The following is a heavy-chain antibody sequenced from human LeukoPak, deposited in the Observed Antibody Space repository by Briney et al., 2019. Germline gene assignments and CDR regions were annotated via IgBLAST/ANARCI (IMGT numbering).Heavy chain of an antibody. CDR3: ARRAVGNSYYSSMDV. CDR2: MNPNSGNT. V-gene: IGHV1-8*03. J-gene: IGHJ6*03. Sequence: ASVKVSCKASGYTFISYDINWVRQVTGQGLEWMGWMNPNSGNTGYAQKFQGRVTITSNTSISTAFMELSSLRSEDTAVYYCARRAVGNSYYSSMDVWGKGTTVTVSS. CDR1: GYTFISYD. D-gene: IGHD6-19*01.